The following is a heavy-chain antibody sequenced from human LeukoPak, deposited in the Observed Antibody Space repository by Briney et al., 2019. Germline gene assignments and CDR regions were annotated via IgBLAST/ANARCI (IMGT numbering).Heavy chain of an antibody. J-gene: IGHJ6*02. CDR1: GGTFSSYA. CDR3: ARDYYDSSGYIYYGMDV. V-gene: IGHV1-69*13. Sequence: SVKFSCKASGGTFSSYAISWVRQAPGQGLEWMGGIIPIFGTANYAQKFQGRVTITADESTSTAYMELSSLRSEDTAVYYCARDYYDSSGYIYYGMDVWGQGTTVTVSS. CDR2: IIPIFGTA. D-gene: IGHD3-22*01.